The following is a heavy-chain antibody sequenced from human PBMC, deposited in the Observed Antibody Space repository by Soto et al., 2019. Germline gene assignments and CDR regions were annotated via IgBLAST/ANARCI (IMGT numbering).Heavy chain of an antibody. V-gene: IGHV3-23*01. Sequence: GGSLRLSCAASGFTFSSYAMSWVRQAPGKGLEWVSAISGSGGSTYYADSVKGRFTTSRDNSKNTLYLQMNSLRAEDTAVYYCAKMPDMGSSWYSDYWGQGTLVTVSS. CDR3: AKMPDMGSSWYSDY. CDR1: GFTFSSYA. D-gene: IGHD6-13*01. J-gene: IGHJ4*02. CDR2: ISGSGGST.